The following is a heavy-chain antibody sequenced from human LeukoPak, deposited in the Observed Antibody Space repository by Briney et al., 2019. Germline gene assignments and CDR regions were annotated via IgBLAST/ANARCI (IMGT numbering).Heavy chain of an antibody. V-gene: IGHV3-48*02. CDR3: ARSDSSGWYDYFDY. CDR2: IGSSSRTI. CDR1: GFTFSRYS. D-gene: IGHD6-19*01. J-gene: IGHJ4*02. Sequence: GGSLRLSCGVSGFTFSRYSMNWVRQAPGKGLEWVSYIGSSSRTIYYADSVKGRFTISRDNAKNSVYLQMNSLRDEDTAVYYCARSDSSGWYDYFDYWGQGILVTVSS.